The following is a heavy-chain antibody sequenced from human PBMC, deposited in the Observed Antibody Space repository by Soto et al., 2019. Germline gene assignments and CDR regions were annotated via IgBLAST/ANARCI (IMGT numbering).Heavy chain of an antibody. CDR1: GFTFSSYG. CDR2: ISYDGSNK. V-gene: IGHV3-30*18. J-gene: IGHJ4*02. CDR3: AKSQRVWYSSGWYSDY. D-gene: IGHD6-19*01. Sequence: SLRLSCAASGFTFSSYGMHWVRQAPGKGLEWVAVISYDGSNKYYADSVKGRFTISRDNSKNTLYLQMNSLRAEDTAVYYCAKSQRVWYSSGWYSDYWGQGTLVTVSS.